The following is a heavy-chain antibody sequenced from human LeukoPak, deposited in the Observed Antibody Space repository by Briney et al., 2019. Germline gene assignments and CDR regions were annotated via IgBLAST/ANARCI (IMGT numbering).Heavy chain of an antibody. CDR1: GGSISSGSYY. V-gene: IGHV4-61*02. J-gene: IGHJ4*02. CDR3: ARMSTKQWLPYYFDY. CDR2: IYTSGST. Sequence: SQTLSLTCTVSGGSISSGSYYWSWIRQPAGKGLEWIGRIYTSGSTNYNPSLKSRVTISVDTSKNQFSLKLSSVTAADTAVYYCARMSTKQWLPYYFDYWGQGTLVTVSS. D-gene: IGHD6-19*01.